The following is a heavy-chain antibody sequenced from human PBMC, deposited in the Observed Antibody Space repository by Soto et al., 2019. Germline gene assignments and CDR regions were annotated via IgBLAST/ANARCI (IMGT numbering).Heavy chain of an antibody. J-gene: IGHJ6*02. V-gene: IGHV1-18*04. CDR3: ARDKPQQIVGYNYYYGMDV. CDR1: GYTFTSFG. D-gene: IGHD6-6*01. Sequence: QLHLVQSGAEVKKPGASVKVSCTASGYTFTSFGVSWMRQVPGQGLEWMGWISGYNGDTDYAQKFQGRVTMTTDRYTSTAYMEVRSLRSDDTAVYYCARDKPQQIVGYNYYYGMDVWGQGTTVTVSS. CDR2: ISGYNGDT.